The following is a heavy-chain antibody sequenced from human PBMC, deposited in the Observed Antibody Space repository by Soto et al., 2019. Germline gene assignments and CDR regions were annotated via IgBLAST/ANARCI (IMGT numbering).Heavy chain of an antibody. V-gene: IGHV4-30-4*01. D-gene: IGHD3-10*01. CDR3: ASGPIESPFGELLSPGWFDP. CDR2: IYYSGST. Sequence: SETLSLTCTVSGGSISSGDYYWSWIRQPPGKGLEWIGYIYYSGSTYYNPSLKSRVTISVDTSKSQFSLKLSSVTAADTAVYYCASGPIESPFGELLSPGWFDPWGQGTLVTVSS. CDR1: GGSISSGDYY. J-gene: IGHJ5*02.